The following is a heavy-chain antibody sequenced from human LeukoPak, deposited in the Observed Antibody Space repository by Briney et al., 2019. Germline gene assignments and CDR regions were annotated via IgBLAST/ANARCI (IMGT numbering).Heavy chain of an antibody. V-gene: IGHV4-31*03. D-gene: IGHD6-19*01. CDR2: IYYSGST. CDR1: GGSISSGGYY. J-gene: IGHJ4*02. Sequence: PSETLSLTCTVSGGSISSGGYYWSWIRQHPGKGLEWIGYIYYSGSTYYNPSLLSRVTISVDTSKNQFSLKLTSVTAADTAVYYCARIAVSSGWGYFDYWGQGSLGTVSS. CDR3: ARIAVSSGWGYFDY.